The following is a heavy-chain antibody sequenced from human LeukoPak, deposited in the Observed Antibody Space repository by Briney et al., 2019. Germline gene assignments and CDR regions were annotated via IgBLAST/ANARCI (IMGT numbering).Heavy chain of an antibody. D-gene: IGHD6-19*01. CDR3: AREVGSSGWVGS. J-gene: IGHJ4*02. CDR2: IYSSGST. Sequence: SETLSLTCTVSGGSINSGSYYWSWIRQPAGKGLEWIGHIYSSGSTDYNPSLKSRVTISVDTSKNQFSLKLSSVTAADTAVYYCAREVGSSGWVGSWGQGTLVTVSS. V-gene: IGHV4-61*09. CDR1: GGSINSGSYY.